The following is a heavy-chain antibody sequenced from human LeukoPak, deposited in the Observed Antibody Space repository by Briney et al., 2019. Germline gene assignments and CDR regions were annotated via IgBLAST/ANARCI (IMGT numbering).Heavy chain of an antibody. J-gene: IGHJ4*02. CDR3: AKDLGRYRNNYFDY. CDR2: IWFDGIRK. V-gene: IGHV3-33*06. Sequence: GGSLRLSCAASGFTFSNYGMHWVRQVPGKGLEWVAAIWFDGIRKYYADSVKGRLTISRDNSKNTLYLQMNSLRAEDTAVYYCAKDLGRYRNNYFDYWGQGTLVTVSS. CDR1: GFTFSNYG. D-gene: IGHD1-26*01.